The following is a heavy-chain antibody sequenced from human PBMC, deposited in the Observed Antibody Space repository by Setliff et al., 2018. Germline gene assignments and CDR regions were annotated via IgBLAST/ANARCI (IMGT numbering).Heavy chain of an antibody. V-gene: IGHV1-46*03. Sequence: ASVKVSCKASGYTFIYYYIHWVRQAPGQGLEWMGLINPSGGGTIYARKFQGRVTMARETSTSTVYMELSGLRSEDTAVYYCARVYLAGSGWDKANALDIWGQGTMVTV. CDR1: GYTFIYYY. CDR2: INPSGGGT. J-gene: IGHJ3*02. CDR3: ARVYLAGSGWDKANALDI. D-gene: IGHD6-19*01.